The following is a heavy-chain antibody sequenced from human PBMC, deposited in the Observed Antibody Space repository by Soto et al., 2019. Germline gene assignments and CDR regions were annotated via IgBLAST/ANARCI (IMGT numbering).Heavy chain of an antibody. V-gene: IGHV4-59*08. D-gene: IGHD1-26*01. Sequence: PSETLSLTCSVSGDTIPRDYWTWIRQPPGKGLEWMGYIYYSGTTTNYNPSLKSRVTLSVDTSKNQFSLKLSSVTAADTAVYYCARLGGSYAVPHFDYWGQGTLVTVSS. CDR3: ARLGGSYAVPHFDY. CDR1: GDTIPRDY. J-gene: IGHJ4*02. CDR2: IYYSGTT.